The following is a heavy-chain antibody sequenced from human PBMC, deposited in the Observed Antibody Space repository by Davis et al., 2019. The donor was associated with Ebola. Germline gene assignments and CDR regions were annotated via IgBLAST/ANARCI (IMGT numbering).Heavy chain of an antibody. CDR3: AKDTSNIWFDI. D-gene: IGHD1-26*01. Sequence: PGGSLRPSWLASGSIFSSFVMSWVRQAPGKWLEWVSTLCTSADPYYADSVKGRFTISRDNSKNTLYLQLNGLRVEDTAIYYCAKDTSNIWFDIWGQGTMVTVSS. J-gene: IGHJ3*02. V-gene: IGHV3-23*01. CDR1: GSIFSSFV. CDR2: LCTSADP.